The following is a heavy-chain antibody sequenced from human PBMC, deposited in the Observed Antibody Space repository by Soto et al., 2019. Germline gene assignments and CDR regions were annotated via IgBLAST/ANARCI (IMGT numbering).Heavy chain of an antibody. CDR3: ARPTSYDYVWGSYRY. CDR2: IKQDGSEK. V-gene: IGHV3-7*05. Sequence: GGSLRLSCAASGFTFSSYWMSWVRQAPGKGLEWVANIKQDGSEKYYVDSVKGRFTISRDNAKNSLYLQMNSLRAEDTAVYYCARPTSYDYVWGSYRYWGQGTLVTVSS. J-gene: IGHJ4*02. D-gene: IGHD3-16*02. CDR1: GFTFSSYW.